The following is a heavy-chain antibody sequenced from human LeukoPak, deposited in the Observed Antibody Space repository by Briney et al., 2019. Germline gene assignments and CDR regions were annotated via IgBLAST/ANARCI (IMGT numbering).Heavy chain of an antibody. V-gene: IGHV3-23*01. CDR3: AKDHLLCTSTSCYLDYFDS. J-gene: IGHJ4*02. D-gene: IGHD2-2*01. CDR2: FTGGPGRA. CDR1: GFTFTNYA. Sequence: PGGSLRLSCETSGFTFTNYAMSWVRQAPGKGLEWVSAFTGGPGRAYYADSVRGRFTISRDTSKNTLYLQMNSLRVEDTAIYYCAKDHLLCTSTSCYLDYFDSWGQGTLVTVSS.